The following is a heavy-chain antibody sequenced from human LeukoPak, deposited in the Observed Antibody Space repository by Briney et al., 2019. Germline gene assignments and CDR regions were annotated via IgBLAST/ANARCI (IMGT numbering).Heavy chain of an antibody. J-gene: IGHJ4*02. CDR1: GGSISSYY. Sequence: SETLSLTCTVSGGSISSYYWSWIRQPAGKGLEWIGRIHTSGSTNYNPSLKSRVTISVDTSRNQFSLKLSSVTAADTAVYYCARGLWFGDENPPYFDYWGQGILVTVSS. CDR2: IHTSGST. CDR3: ARGLWFGDENPPYFDY. V-gene: IGHV4-4*07. D-gene: IGHD3-10*01.